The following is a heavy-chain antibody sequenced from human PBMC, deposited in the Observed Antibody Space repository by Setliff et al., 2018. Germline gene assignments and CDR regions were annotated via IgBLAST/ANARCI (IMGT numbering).Heavy chain of an antibody. D-gene: IGHD1-26*01. V-gene: IGHV1-3*01. CDR2: INAGNGNT. CDR3: ARGDVYSGSYYHFDY. CDR1: GYTFTSYA. J-gene: IGHJ4*02. Sequence: ASVKVSCKASGYTFTSYAMHWVRQAPGQRLEWMGWINAGNGNTKYSQNFQGRVTITRDTSASTAYMELSSLTSEDTAIYYCARGDVYSGSYYHFDYWGQGTLVTVSS.